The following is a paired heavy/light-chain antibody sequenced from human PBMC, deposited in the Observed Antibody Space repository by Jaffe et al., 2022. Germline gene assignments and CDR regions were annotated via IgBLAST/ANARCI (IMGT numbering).Heavy chain of an antibody. CDR2: IGTAGDT. V-gene: IGHV3-13*01. J-gene: IGHJ3*02. CDR1: GFTFSSYD. D-gene: IGHD3-10*01. CDR3: ARGPGGDAGFIPRGAFDI. Sequence: EVQLVESGGGLVQPGGSLRLSCAASGFTFSSYDMHWVRQATGKGLEWVSAIGTAGDTYYPGSVKGRFTISRENAKNSLYLQMNSLRAGDTAVYYCARGPGGDAGFIPRGAFDIWGQGTMVTVSS.
Light chain of an antibody. J-gene: IGKJ2*01. Sequence: DIQMTQSPSTLSASVGDRVTITCRASQSISSWLAWYQQKPGKAPKLLIYKASSLESGVPSRFSGSGSGTEFTLTISSLQPDDFATYYCQQYNSPSTFGQGTKLEIK. CDR2: KAS. V-gene: IGKV1-5*03. CDR3: QQYNSPST. CDR1: QSISSW.